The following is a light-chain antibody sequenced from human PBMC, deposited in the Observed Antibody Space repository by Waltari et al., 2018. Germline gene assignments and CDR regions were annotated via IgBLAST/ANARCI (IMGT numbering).Light chain of an antibody. V-gene: IGKV1-39*01. J-gene: IGKJ1*01. CDR3: QQSYSTPTWT. CDR2: AAS. CDR1: KSNSRY. Sequence: DIKMTQSQSSLSASVGDRVTITCRASKSNSRYLNWYQKKTGKASKLLIYAASSLQSCVPSRFSVSGSGTDFTLTISSLQPEDFVTYYCQQSYSTPTWTFGQGTKVEIK.